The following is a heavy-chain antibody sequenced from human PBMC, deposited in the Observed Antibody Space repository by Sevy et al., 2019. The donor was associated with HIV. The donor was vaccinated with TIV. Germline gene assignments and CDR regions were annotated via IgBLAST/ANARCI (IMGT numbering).Heavy chain of an antibody. V-gene: IGHV4-59*08. J-gene: IGHJ3*02. Sequence: SDTLSLTYTVSGGSINSDHWNWIRQPPGKGLEWIGYVYYPGGTNYNPSLKNRVTISVDRTKNQFSLKLTSVTAADTAVYYCARRNDFDIWGQGTMVTVSS. CDR3: ARRNDFDI. CDR2: VYYPGGT. CDR1: GGSINSDH.